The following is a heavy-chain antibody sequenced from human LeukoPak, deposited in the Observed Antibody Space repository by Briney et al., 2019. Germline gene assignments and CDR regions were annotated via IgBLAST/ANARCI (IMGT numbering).Heavy chain of an antibody. V-gene: IGHV1-69*13. CDR1: GGTFSSYA. CDR2: IIPIFGTA. CDR3: ARDGNYYDSSGYYYPSYGMDV. Sequence: SVKVSCKASGGTFSSYAISWVRQAPGQGLEWMGGIIPIFGTANYAQKFQGRVTITADESTSTAYMELSSPRSEDTAVYYCARDGNYYDSSGYYYPSYGMDVWGQGTTVTVSS. J-gene: IGHJ6*02. D-gene: IGHD3-22*01.